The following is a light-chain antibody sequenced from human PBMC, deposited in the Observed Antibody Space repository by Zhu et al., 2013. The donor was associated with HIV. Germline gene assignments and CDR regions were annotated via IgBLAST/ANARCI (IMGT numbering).Light chain of an antibody. CDR1: QSVSSSY. Sequence: EIVLTQSPGTLSLSPGERATLSCRASQSVSSSYLAWYQQKTGQAPRPVMFGATIRATGTPDRFSGSGSGTDFTLTISKLEPEDFAVYYCQQYGSSPVTFGGGTKVEIK. CDR3: QQYGSSPVT. V-gene: IGKV3-20*01. J-gene: IGKJ4*01. CDR2: GAT.